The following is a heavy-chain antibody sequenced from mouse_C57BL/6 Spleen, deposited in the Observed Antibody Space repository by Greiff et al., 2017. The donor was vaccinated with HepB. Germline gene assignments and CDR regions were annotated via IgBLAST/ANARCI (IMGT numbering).Heavy chain of an antibody. Sequence: VQLQQPGAELVKPGASVKLSCKASGYTFTSYWMQWVKQRPGQGLEWIGEIDPSDSYTNYNQKFKGKATLTVDTSSSTAYMQLSSLTSEDSAVYYCASYGKGYFDVWGTGTTVTVSS. CDR3: ASYGKGYFDV. V-gene: IGHV1-50*01. CDR1: GYTFTSYW. J-gene: IGHJ1*03. CDR2: IDPSDSYT. D-gene: IGHD2-1*01.